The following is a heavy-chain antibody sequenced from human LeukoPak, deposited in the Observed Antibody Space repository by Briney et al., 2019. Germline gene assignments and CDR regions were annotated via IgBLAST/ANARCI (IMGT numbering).Heavy chain of an antibody. CDR3: AKGGRRDGYNYNRFDY. CDR2: IGGSGGST. CDR1: GSTFSSYG. D-gene: IGHD5-24*01. J-gene: IGHJ4*02. V-gene: IGHV3-23*01. Sequence: GGSLRLSCAASGSTFSSYGMSWVRQAPGKGLEWVSAIGGSGGSTYYADSVKGRFTISRDNSKNTLYLQMNSLRAEDTAVYYCAKGGRRDGYNYNRFDYWGQGTLVTVSS.